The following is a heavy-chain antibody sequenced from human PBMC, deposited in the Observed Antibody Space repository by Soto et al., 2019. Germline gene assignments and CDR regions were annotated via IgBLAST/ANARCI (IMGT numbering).Heavy chain of an antibody. V-gene: IGHV3-30-3*01. CDR1: GFTFSSYA. Sequence: PGGSLRLSCAASGFTFSSYAMHWVRQAPGKGLEWVAVISYDGSNKYYADSVKGRFTISRDNSKNTLYLQMNSLRAEDTAVYYCVRDWALYCGGDCLFDYWGQGTLVTVSS. CDR3: VRDWALYCGGDCLFDY. J-gene: IGHJ4*02. CDR2: ISYDGSNK. D-gene: IGHD2-21*02.